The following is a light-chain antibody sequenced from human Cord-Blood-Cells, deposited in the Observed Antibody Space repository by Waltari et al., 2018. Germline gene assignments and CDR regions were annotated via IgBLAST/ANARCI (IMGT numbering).Light chain of an antibody. CDR1: QDISNY. V-gene: IGKV1-33*01. CDR2: DAS. CDR3: QQYDNLPIT. J-gene: IGKJ5*01. Sequence: DIQMTQSPSSLSASIGDRVTITCKVSQDISNYLNWYQQKPGKAPKLLIYDASNLETGVPSRFSGSVSGTDFTFTISSLQPEDIATYYCQQYDNLPITCGQGTRLEIK.